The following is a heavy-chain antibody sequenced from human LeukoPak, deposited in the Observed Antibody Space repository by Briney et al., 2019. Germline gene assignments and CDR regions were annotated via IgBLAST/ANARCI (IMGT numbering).Heavy chain of an antibody. V-gene: IGHV3-23*01. CDR3: ARGGKRQAVQEDY. J-gene: IGHJ4*02. CDR2: ISGSGGST. CDR1: GFTFSSYG. Sequence: GGSLRLSCAASGFTFSSYGMSWVRQAPGKGLEWVSAISGSGGSTYYADSVKGRFTISRDNSKNTLYLQMNSLRAEDTAVYYCARGGKRQAVQEDYWGQGTLVTVSS. D-gene: IGHD3-16*01.